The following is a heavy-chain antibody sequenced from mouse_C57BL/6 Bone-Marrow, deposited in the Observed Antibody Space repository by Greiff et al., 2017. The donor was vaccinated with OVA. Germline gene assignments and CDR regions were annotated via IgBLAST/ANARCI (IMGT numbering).Heavy chain of an antibody. Sequence: QVHVKQPGAELVMPGASVKLSCKASGYTFTSYWMHWVKQRPGQGLEWIGEIDPSDSYTNYNQKFKGKSTLTVDKSSSTAYMQLSSLTSEDSAVYYCARERGAYYSNYVLDYWGQGTTLTVSS. V-gene: IGHV1-69*01. CDR1: GYTFTSYW. D-gene: IGHD2-5*01. CDR2: IDPSDSYT. J-gene: IGHJ2*01. CDR3: ARERGAYYSNYVLDY.